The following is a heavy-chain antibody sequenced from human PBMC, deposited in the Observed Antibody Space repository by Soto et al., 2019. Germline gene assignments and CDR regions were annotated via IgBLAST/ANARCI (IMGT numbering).Heavy chain of an antibody. D-gene: IGHD3-3*01. CDR3: AHRVLRTVFGLVTTTAIYFDF. V-gene: IGHV2-5*02. Sequence: QITLNESGPTPVKPRQTLTLTCTFSWFSLTTSGVGVGWIRQSPGKAPEWHALIYWDDDKRYSPSLKSRLTLTKYTSKNQVVLTMADLDPADTATYYCAHRVLRTVFGLVTTTAIYFDFWGQGTPVAVSS. CDR1: WFSLTTSGVG. J-gene: IGHJ4*02. CDR2: IYWDDDK.